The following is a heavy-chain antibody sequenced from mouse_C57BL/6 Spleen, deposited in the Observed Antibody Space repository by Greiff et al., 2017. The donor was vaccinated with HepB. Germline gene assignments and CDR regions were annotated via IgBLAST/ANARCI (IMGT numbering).Heavy chain of an antibody. CDR3: GRIAREGYAMDY. V-gene: IGHV8-8*01. J-gene: IGHJ4*01. CDR2: IWWDDDK. Sequence: QVTLKECSPGILQPSPTLSLTCSFYGFSLSTFGMGVGWLRQPSGKGLEWLAHIWWDDDKYYNPALKSRLTTSKDTSKNQVLLKIANVDTADTATYYCGRIAREGYAMDYWGQGTTVTVSS. CDR1: GFSLSTFGMG.